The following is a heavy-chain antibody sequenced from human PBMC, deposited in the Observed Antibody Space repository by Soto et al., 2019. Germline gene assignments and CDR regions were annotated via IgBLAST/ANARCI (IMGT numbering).Heavy chain of an antibody. Sequence: EEQLLESGGGLVQPGGSLRLSCAASGFTFSNYAMSWVRQAPGKGLEWVSAMSGGGGSPSYADSVKGRFTISRDNSKNTLYLEMNSLGAEDTAVYYCTKRRTITTGASDCWGQGTLVTVSS. CDR3: TKRRTITTGASDC. J-gene: IGHJ4*02. D-gene: IGHD1-1*01. CDR2: MSGGGGSP. CDR1: GFTFSNYA. V-gene: IGHV3-23*01.